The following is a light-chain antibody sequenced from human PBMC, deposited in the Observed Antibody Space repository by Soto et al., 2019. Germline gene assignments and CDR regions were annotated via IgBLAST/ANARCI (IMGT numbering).Light chain of an antibody. CDR3: XXYNNWPT. CDR1: QSVSSN. J-gene: IGKJ1*01. CDR2: GAS. V-gene: IGKV3-15*01. Sequence: EIVMTQSPATLSVSPGERATLSCRASQSVSSNLAWYQQKPGQAPRLLIYGASTRATGIPARFSGSGSGTEFTLTXXSXQSEXFAXXXXXXYNNWPTFGQGTKVEIK.